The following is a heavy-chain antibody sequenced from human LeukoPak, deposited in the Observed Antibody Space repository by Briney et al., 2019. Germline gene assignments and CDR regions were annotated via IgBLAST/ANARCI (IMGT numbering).Heavy chain of an antibody. Sequence: GGSLRLSCAASGFTFSSYAMSWVRQAPGKGLEWVSTNTYYTDSVKGRFTISRDNSKNTLYLQMNSLRAEDTAVYYCAKVTYGSGTYGAFDYWGQGTLVTVSS. CDR1: GFTFSSYA. D-gene: IGHD3-10*01. V-gene: IGHV3-23*01. J-gene: IGHJ4*02. CDR3: AKVTYGSGTYGAFDY. CDR2: NT.